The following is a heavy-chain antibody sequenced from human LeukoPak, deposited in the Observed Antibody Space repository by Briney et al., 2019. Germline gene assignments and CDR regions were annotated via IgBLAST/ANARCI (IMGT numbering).Heavy chain of an antibody. V-gene: IGHV4-4*07. Sequence: PSETLSLTCTVSGGSISTYYWSWIRQPAGKGLEWIGRIHTSGNSDYNPSPKSRDTISVDTSKNQFSLKVRSVTAADTAVYNCAREGSATARPFVSNDYWGQGTLVTVSS. CDR2: IHTSGNS. D-gene: IGHD6-6*01. CDR3: AREGSATARPFVSNDY. CDR1: GGSISTYY. J-gene: IGHJ4*02.